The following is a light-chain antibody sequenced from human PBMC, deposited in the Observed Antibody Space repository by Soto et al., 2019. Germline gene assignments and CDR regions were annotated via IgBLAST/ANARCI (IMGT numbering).Light chain of an antibody. CDR1: SSDVGGYNY. CDR3: SSFAGNNNLV. V-gene: IGLV2-8*01. CDR2: EVS. J-gene: IGLJ2*01. Sequence: QSVLTQPPSAPGSPGQSVTISCTGTSSDVGGYNYVSWYQQHPGKAPKLMISEVSKRPSGVPDRFSGSKSGNTASLTVSGLQAKDEADYYCSSFAGNNNLVFGGGTKLTVL.